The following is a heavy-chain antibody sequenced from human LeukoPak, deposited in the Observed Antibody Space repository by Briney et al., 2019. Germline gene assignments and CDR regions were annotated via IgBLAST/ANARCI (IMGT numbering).Heavy chain of an antibody. CDR2: IYYSVST. Sequence: SETLSLTCTVSGGSISSGDYYWSWIRQPPGKGLEWIGYIYYSVSTYYNPSLKSRVTISVDTSKNQFSLKLSSVTAADTAVYYCARGVGNYYYYYGMDVWGQGTTVTVSS. J-gene: IGHJ6*02. D-gene: IGHD2-15*01. V-gene: IGHV4-30-4*01. CDR1: GGSISSGDYY. CDR3: ARGVGNYYYYYGMDV.